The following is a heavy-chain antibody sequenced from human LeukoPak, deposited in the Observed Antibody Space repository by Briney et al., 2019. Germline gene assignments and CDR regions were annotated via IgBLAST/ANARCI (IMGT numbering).Heavy chain of an antibody. V-gene: IGHV1-58*02. CDR2: IVVGSGNT. Sequence: ASVNVSCKASGFTFTSSAMQWVRQARGQPLEWIGWIVVGSGNTNYAQKFQERVTITRDMSTSTAYMELSSLTSEDTAVYYCAAECNDILTGYYHPWGQGTLVTVSS. D-gene: IGHD3-9*01. CDR3: AAECNDILTGYYHP. J-gene: IGHJ5*02. CDR1: GFTFTSSA.